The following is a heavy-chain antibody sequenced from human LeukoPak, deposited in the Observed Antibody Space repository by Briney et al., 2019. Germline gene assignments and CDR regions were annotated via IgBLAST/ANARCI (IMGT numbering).Heavy chain of an antibody. J-gene: IGHJ6*03. CDR2: ISRSGSTI. CDR3: ARQKGFYMDV. Sequence: GGSLRLSCAASGFTFSSYGRNWVRQAPGKGLGWVSYISRSGSTIYYADSVKGRFTISRDNAKNSLYLQMNSLRDEDTAVYYCARQKGFYMDVWGKGTTVTVSS. CDR1: GFTFSSYG. V-gene: IGHV3-48*02.